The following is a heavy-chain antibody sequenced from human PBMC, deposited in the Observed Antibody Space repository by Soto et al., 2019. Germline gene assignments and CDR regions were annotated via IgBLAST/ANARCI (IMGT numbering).Heavy chain of an antibody. CDR1: GFSFSDRS. CDR2: IRTKLNRYSS. J-gene: IGHJ4*02. D-gene: IGHD2-2*01. V-gene: IGHV3-72*01. CDR3: ASSPTSCHGGVCSLDW. Sequence: EVQLVESGGDLVQPGGSLRLSCAASGFSFSDRSMDWVRQAPGKGLEWVGRIRTKLNRYSSDYAAAVAGRFTIPREDSRSSLYLQMNSLRGEDTAVYYCASSPTSCHGGVCSLDWWGQGTMVTVSS.